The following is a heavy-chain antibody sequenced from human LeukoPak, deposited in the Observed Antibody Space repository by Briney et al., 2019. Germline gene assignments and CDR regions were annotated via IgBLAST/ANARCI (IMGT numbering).Heavy chain of an antibody. J-gene: IGHJ6*03. CDR3: ARDSGYCSSTSCYVSQLYYYYYYMDV. CDR1: GFTFSSYS. CDR2: ISSSSSYI. V-gene: IGHV3-21*01. Sequence: GGSLRLSCAASGFTFSSYSMNWVRQAPGKGLEWVSSISSSSSYIYYSDSVKGRFTTSSNNAKDSLYLQMNSLRAEDTAVYYCARDSGYCSSTSCYVSQLYYYYYYMDVWGKGTTVTVSS. D-gene: IGHD2-2*01.